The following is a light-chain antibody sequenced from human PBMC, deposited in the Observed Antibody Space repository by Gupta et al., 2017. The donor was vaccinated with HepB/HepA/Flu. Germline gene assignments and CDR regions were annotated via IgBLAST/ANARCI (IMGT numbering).Light chain of an antibody. CDR3: PQYYSTPCS. Sequence: DIVMTQSPDSLSVSVGERATINFTSSQSVLFSSNNKNYVAWYQHKPGQPPKLLFYWASTRESGVTDRFSGSGSGTDCSLNISSVQTEDVEIYYCPQYYSTPCSFGQGTKLEIK. V-gene: IGKV4-1*01. CDR1: QSVLFSSNNKNY. CDR2: WAS. J-gene: IGKJ2*04.